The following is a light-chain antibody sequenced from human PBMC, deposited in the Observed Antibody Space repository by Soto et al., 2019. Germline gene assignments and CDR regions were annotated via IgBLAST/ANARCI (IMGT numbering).Light chain of an antibody. CDR1: SSDY. V-gene: IGLV2-8*01. CDR2: EVS. CDR3: SSNAGSNNMV. J-gene: IGLJ2*01. Sequence: QSALTQPPSASGSPGQSVTISCTGTSSDYVSWYQQHPGKAPKLMIYEVSKRPSGVPDRFSGSKSGNTASLTVSGLQAEDEADYYCSSNAGSNNMVFGGGTKLTVL.